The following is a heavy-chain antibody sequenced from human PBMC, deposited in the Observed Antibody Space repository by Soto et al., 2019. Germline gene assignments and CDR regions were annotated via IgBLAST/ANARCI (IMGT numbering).Heavy chain of an antibody. J-gene: IGHJ4*02. CDR3: ASGAKGQLLVDF. CDR2: LNSDGSNT. CDR1: GFTFSNYW. Sequence: EVQLVESGGGLVKPGGSLRLSCVGSGFTFSNYWMNWVRQTPGEGLVWVSSLNSDGSNTDYVDSVKGRFSISRDNAKNTVYLQMNSHSAEDTALYDCASGAKGQLLVDFWGQGTLVTVSS. D-gene: IGHD6-19*01. V-gene: IGHV3-74*02.